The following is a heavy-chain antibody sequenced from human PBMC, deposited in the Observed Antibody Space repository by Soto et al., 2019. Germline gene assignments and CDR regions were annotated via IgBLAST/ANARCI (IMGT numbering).Heavy chain of an antibody. CDR1: GGSISSSSYY. CDR3: SRRYCSSTRCYGVVGGGWFDP. J-gene: IGHJ5*02. D-gene: IGHD2-2*01. V-gene: IGHV4-39*01. CDR2: IYYSGST. Sequence: QLQLQESGPGLVKPSETLSLTCTVSGGSISSSSYYWGWIRQPPGQGLEWIGSIYYSGSTYYNPSLKSRVTISGDTSKHQFSLKLSSVTAADTAVYDCSRRYCSSTRCYGVVGGGWFDPWGQGTLVTVSS.